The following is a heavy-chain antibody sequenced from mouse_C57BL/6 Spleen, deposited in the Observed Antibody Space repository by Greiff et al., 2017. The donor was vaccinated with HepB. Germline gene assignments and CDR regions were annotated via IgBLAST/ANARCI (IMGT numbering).Heavy chain of an antibody. J-gene: IGHJ4*01. V-gene: IGHV3-6*01. CDR1: GYSITSGYY. Sequence: EVKLQESGPGLVKPSQSLSLTCSVTGYSITSGYYWNWIRQFPGNKLEWMGYISYDGSNNYNPSLKNRISITRDTSKNQFFLKLNSVTTEDTATYYCAREFLITLGYVDYWGQGTSVTVSS. D-gene: IGHD1-1*01. CDR2: ISYDGSN. CDR3: AREFLITLGYVDY.